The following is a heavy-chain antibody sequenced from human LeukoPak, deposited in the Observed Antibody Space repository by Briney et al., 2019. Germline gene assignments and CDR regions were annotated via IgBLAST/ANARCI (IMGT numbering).Heavy chain of an antibody. V-gene: IGHV3-23*01. J-gene: IGHJ2*01. CDR1: GFTFSSYA. D-gene: IGHD6-13*01. CDR2: ISGSGGST. CDR3: AGAAAASTARGNWYFDL. Sequence: GGSLRLSCAASGFTFSSYAMSWVRQAPGKGLEWVSAISGSGGSTYYADSVKGRFTISRVNSKNTLYLQMNSLRAEDTAVYYCAGAAAASTARGNWYFDLWGRGTLVTVSS.